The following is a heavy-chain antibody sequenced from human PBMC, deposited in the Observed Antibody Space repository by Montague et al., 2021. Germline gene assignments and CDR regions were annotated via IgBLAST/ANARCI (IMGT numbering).Heavy chain of an antibody. J-gene: IGHJ6*02. V-gene: IGHV4-61*01. CDR2: IYYSRRT. CDR3: AVTNPYYYYGMDV. Sequence: SETLSLTCTVSDASITSNIYYWSWIRQPPGKGLEWIGYIYYSRRTNYNPSLKSRVTISVDTSKNQFSLKLSSVTAADTAFYYCAVTNPYYYYGMDVWGQGTTVTVSS. CDR1: DASITSNIYY. D-gene: IGHD1-14*01.